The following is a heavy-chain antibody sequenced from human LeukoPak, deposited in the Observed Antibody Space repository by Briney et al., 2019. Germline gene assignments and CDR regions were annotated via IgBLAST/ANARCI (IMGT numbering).Heavy chain of an antibody. CDR3: ARSATAAAGRDY. Sequence: PSQTLSLTCTVSGGSISSGDYYWSWIRQPPGKGLEWIGYIYYSGSTNYNPSLKSRVTISVDTSKNQFSLKLSSVTAADTAVYYCARSATAAAGRDYWGQGTLVTVSS. CDR2: IYYSGST. D-gene: IGHD6-13*01. J-gene: IGHJ4*02. CDR1: GGSISSGDYY. V-gene: IGHV4-61*08.